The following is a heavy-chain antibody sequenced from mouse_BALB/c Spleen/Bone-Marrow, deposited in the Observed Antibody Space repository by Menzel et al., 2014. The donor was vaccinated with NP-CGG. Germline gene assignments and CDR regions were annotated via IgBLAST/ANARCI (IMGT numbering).Heavy chain of an antibody. V-gene: IGHV1-54*03. J-gene: IGHJ4*01. CDR2: INPGSGGN. Sequence: QVQLQQPGAELVRPGTSVKVSCKASGYAFTNYLIEWVKQRPGQGLEWIGVINPGSGGNNYNEKFKGKATLTADKSSSTAYMQLSSLTSDDSAVYCCARSIYDGYSEAMDYWGQGTSVTVSS. CDR1: GYAFTNYL. CDR3: ARSIYDGYSEAMDY. D-gene: IGHD2-3*01.